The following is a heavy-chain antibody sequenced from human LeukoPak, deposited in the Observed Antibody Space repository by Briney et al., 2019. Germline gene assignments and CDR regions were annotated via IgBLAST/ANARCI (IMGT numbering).Heavy chain of an antibody. CDR2: IKQDGSDK. D-gene: IGHD2-2*01. Sequence: PGGSLRLSCAASGFTFTKYWMTWVRQAPGKGLEWVGNIKQDGSDKNYMDSVKGRFTISRDNAKNSLYLQMNSLRAEDTAVYYCARDGSLVVPAAIYYYMDVWGKGTTVTVSS. V-gene: IGHV3-7*01. CDR3: ARDGSLVVPAAIYYYMDV. CDR1: GFTFTKYW. J-gene: IGHJ6*03.